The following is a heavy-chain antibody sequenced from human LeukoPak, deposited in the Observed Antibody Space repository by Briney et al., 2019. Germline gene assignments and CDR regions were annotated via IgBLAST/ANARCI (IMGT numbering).Heavy chain of an antibody. CDR3: ARFDPPVGRYYFDS. D-gene: IGHD1-14*01. CDR1: GGSVSSSSSY. CDR2: IYYSGST. Sequence: SETLSLTCNVSGGSVSSSSSYWGWIRQPPGKGLEWIGNIYYSGSTYYKPSLKSRVTISVDTSKNQFSLRLSSVTAADTAVYYCARFDPPVGRYYFDSWGQGTQVTVSS. V-gene: IGHV4-39*01. J-gene: IGHJ4*02.